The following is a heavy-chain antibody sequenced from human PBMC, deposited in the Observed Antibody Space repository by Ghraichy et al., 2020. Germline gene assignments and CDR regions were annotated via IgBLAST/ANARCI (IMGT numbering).Heavy chain of an antibody. J-gene: IGHJ6*03. CDR3: ARLGQWEWRNYYYMDV. CDR1: GGSISSYY. D-gene: IGHD1-26*01. V-gene: IGHV4-59*01. CDR2: IYYSGST. Sequence: SETLSLTCTVSGGSISSYYWSWIRQPPGKGLEWIGYIYYSGSTNYNPSLKSRVTISVDTSKNQFSLKLSSVTAADTAVYYCARLGQWEWRNYYYMDVWGKGTTVTVSS.